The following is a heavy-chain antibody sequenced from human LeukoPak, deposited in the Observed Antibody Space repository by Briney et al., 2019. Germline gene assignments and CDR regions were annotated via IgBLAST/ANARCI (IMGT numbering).Heavy chain of an antibody. D-gene: IGHD2-2*02. J-gene: IGHJ5*02. V-gene: IGHV4-31*03. CDR3: ARVKLSGYCSSTSCYTPPNWFDP. CDR2: IYYSGST. CDR1: GGSISSGGYY. Sequence: SETLSLACTVSGGSISSGGYYWSWIRQHPGKGLEWIGYIYYSGSTYYNPSLKSRVTISVDTSKNQFSLKLSSVTAADTAVYYCARVKLSGYCSSTSCYTPPNWFDPWGQGTLVTVSS.